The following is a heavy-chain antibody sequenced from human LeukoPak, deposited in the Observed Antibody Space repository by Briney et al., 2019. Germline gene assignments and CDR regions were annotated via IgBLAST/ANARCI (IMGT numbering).Heavy chain of an antibody. V-gene: IGHV4-34*01. CDR1: GGSFSGYY. Sequence: PSETLSLTCAVYGGSFSGYYWSWIRQPPGKRLEWIGEINHSGSTNYNPSLKSRVTISVDTSKNQFSLKLSSVTAADTAVYYCARGDFWSGYPPSYWGQGTLVTVSS. CDR3: ARGDFWSGYPPSY. CDR2: INHSGST. J-gene: IGHJ4*02. D-gene: IGHD3-3*01.